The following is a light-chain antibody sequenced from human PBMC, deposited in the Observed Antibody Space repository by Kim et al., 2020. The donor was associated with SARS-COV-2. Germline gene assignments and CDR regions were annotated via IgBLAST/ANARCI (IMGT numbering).Light chain of an antibody. CDR3: QQYNTYTWT. Sequence: SASVGDTVTITCRASQGIANSLAWFQQKPGKAPKSLIYAASTLQSGVPSRFSGTGSRTYFTLTITSLQPEDSATYYCQQYNTYTWTFGQGTKVDIK. J-gene: IGKJ1*01. CDR2: AAS. CDR1: QGIANS. V-gene: IGKV1-16*01.